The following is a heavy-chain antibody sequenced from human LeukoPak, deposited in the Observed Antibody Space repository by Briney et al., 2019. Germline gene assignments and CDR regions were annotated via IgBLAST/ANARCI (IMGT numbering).Heavy chain of an antibody. CDR3: ARVNYDSSGYFFDY. J-gene: IGHJ4*02. D-gene: IGHD3-22*01. Sequence: SETLSLTCTVSGGSINSYYWSWIRQPPGKGLERIGYIYYSGSTNYNPSLKSRVTISVDTSKNQFSLKLSSVTAADTAVYYCARVNYDSSGYFFDYWGQGTLVTVSS. CDR1: GGSINSYY. V-gene: IGHV4-59*01. CDR2: IYYSGST.